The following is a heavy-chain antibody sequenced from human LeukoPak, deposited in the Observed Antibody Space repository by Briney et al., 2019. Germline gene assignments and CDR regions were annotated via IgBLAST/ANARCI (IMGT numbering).Heavy chain of an antibody. V-gene: IGHV3-23*01. CDR1: GFTFSSYA. D-gene: IGHD3-16*02. CDR3: AKDWYDYVWGSYRYYF. Sequence: PGGSLRLSCAASGFTFSSYAMSWVRQPPGKGLEWVSAISGSGGSTYYADSVKGRFTISRDNSKNTLYLQMNSLRVEDAAVYYCAKDWYDYVWGSYRYYFWGWGTGAMVSA. CDR2: ISGSGGST. J-gene: IGHJ4*02.